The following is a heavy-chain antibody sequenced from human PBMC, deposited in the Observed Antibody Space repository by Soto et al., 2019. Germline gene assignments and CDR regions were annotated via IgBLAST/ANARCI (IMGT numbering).Heavy chain of an antibody. D-gene: IGHD4-17*01. CDR2: ISAYNGNT. CDR1: GYTFTSYV. V-gene: IGHV1-18*04. CDR3: ARRVENGDYPCGWFDP. J-gene: IGHJ5*02. Sequence: QVQLVQSGAEVKKPGASVKVSCKASGYTFTSYVISWVRQAPGQGLEWMGWISAYNGNTHYAQKLQGRVTMTTDTPTSTAYMELRSLRADDTAVYYCARRVENGDYPCGWFDPWGQGTLVTVSS.